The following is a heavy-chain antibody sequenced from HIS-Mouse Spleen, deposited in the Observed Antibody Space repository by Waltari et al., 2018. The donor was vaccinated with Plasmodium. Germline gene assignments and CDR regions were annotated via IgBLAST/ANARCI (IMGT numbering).Heavy chain of an antibody. J-gene: IGHJ4*02. Sequence: QVQLVESGGGVVQPGRSLRLSCAASGFTFSSYGMHWVRQAPGKGLGWVAVISYDGSNKYYADSVKGRITISRDNSQNTLDLQMNSLRAEDTAVYYCAKDGGGSRWYVDYWGQGTLVTVSS. CDR2: ISYDGSNK. CDR3: AKDGGGSRWYVDY. D-gene: IGHD6-13*01. V-gene: IGHV3-30*18. CDR1: GFTFSSYG.